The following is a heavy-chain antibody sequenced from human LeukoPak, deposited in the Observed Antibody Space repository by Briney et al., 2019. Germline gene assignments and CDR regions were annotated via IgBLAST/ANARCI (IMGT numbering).Heavy chain of an antibody. CDR2: ISWNSGSI. D-gene: IGHD6-19*01. CDR1: GFTFDDYA. Sequence: GGSLRLSCAASGFTFDDYAIHWVRQAPGKGLEWVSGISWNSGSIGYADSVKGRFTISRDNAKNSLYLQMNSLRAEDTALYYCAKDTASSGWYGDFDYWGQGTLVTVSS. J-gene: IGHJ4*02. V-gene: IGHV3-9*01. CDR3: AKDTASSGWYGDFDY.